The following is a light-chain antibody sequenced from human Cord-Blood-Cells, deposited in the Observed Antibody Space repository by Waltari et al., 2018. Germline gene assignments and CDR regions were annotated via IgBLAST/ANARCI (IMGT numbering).Light chain of an antibody. CDR1: SSDVGSYNL. V-gene: IGLV2-23*02. J-gene: IGLJ2*01. CDR3: CSYAGSSTFVV. CDR2: EVS. Sequence: QSALTQPASVSGSPGQSITISCTGTSSDVGSYNLVSWYQQHPGKAPKRMIYEVSKRPSGVANRFSGSKSGNTASLTISGLQAEDEADYYCCSYAGSSTFVVVGGGTKLTVL.